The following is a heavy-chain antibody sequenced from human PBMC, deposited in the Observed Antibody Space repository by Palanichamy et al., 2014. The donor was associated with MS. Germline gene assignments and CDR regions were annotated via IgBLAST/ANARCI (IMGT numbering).Heavy chain of an antibody. Sequence: EVQLLESGGGLVQPGGSLTLSCAASGFTFSTYAMSWVRQVPGKGLGWLSGISGGGSSTYYADSVKGRFTVSRDNSKNTLYLQMSSLRAEDTAAYYCAKGFSTAVANTGPRAFAMWGQGTMVTVSS. V-gene: IGHV3-23*01. CDR2: ISGGGSST. J-gene: IGHJ3*02. D-gene: IGHD6-19*01. CDR1: GFTFSTYA. CDR3: AKGFSTAVANTGPRAFAM.